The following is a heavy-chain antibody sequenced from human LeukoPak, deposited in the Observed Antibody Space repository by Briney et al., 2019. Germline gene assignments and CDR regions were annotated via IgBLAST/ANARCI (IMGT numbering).Heavy chain of an antibody. CDR3: ARDFVGIDY. J-gene: IGHJ4*02. V-gene: IGHV3-48*03. Sequence: GGSLRLSCAASGFTFSSYELNWVRQAPGKGLEWVSYISTSGSTIYYADSVRGRFTISRDNAKNSLYLQMNSLRAEDTAVYYYARDFVGIDYCGQGTLVTVSS. CDR1: GFTFSSYE. CDR2: ISTSGSTI. D-gene: IGHD2-21*01.